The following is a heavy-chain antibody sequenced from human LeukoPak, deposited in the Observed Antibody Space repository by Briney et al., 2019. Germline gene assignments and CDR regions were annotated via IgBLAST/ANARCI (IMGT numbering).Heavy chain of an antibody. V-gene: IGHV3-53*01. Sequence: GGSLRLSCAASGFTFDDYAMHWVRQAPGKGLEWVSVIYSGGSTYYADSVKGRFTISRDNSKNTLYLQMNSLRAEDTAVYYCARERGIVGATWGVAFDIWGQGTMVTVSS. D-gene: IGHD1-26*01. CDR3: ARERGIVGATWGVAFDI. J-gene: IGHJ3*02. CDR1: GFTFDDYA. CDR2: IYSGGST.